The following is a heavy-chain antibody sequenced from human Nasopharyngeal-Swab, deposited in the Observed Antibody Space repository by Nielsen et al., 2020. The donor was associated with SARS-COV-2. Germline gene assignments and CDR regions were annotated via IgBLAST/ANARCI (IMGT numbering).Heavy chain of an antibody. V-gene: IGHV4-31*03. Sequence: LRLSCTVSGCPISSGGYYWSWIRQHPGKGLEWIGYIYYSGSTYYNPSLKSRVTISVDTSKNQFSLKLSSVTAADTAVYYCAREVVPAAIPYYYYGMDVWGQGTTVTVSS. D-gene: IGHD2-2*01. CDR3: AREVVPAAIPYYYYGMDV. CDR1: GCPISSGGYY. J-gene: IGHJ6*02. CDR2: IYYSGST.